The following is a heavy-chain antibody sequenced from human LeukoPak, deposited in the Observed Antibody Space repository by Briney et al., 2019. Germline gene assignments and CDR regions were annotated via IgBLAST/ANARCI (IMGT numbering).Heavy chain of an antibody. CDR1: GGTFSSYA. D-gene: IGHD6-13*01. J-gene: IGHJ4*02. CDR3: ASAGYSSSPFDY. CDR2: IIPIFGTA. V-gene: IGHV1-69*05. Sequence: SVKVSCKASGGTFSSYAISWVRQAPGQGLEWMGGIIPIFGTANYAQKFQGRVTITTDESTSTAYMELSSLRSEDTAAYYCASAGYSSSPFDYWGQGTLVTVSS.